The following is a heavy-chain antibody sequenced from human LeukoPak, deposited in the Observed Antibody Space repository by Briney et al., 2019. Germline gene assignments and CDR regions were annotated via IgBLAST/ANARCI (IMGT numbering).Heavy chain of an antibody. D-gene: IGHD1-26*01. Sequence: SETLSLTCTVSGGSISSSSYYWGWIRQPPGKGLEWIGNIYRSGSTYYNASLQSRVTISIDTSKNQFSLRLNSVTAADTAMYYCAKSGGYGLIDCWGQGTLVTVSS. CDR1: GGSISSSSYY. J-gene: IGHJ4*02. CDR2: IYRSGST. CDR3: AKSGGYGLIDC. V-gene: IGHV4-39*01.